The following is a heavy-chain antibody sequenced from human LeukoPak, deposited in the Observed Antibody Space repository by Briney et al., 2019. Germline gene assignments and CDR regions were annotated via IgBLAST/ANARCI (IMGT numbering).Heavy chain of an antibody. J-gene: IGHJ4*02. CDR2: IYPGDSDT. D-gene: IGHD3-10*01. Sequence: GESMKISCKGSGYSFTSYWIGWVRQMPGKGLEWMGIIYPGDSDTRYSPSFQGQVTISADKSISTAYLQWSSLKASDTAMYYCARHAMARFGELSPDYWGQGTQVTVSS. CDR3: ARHAMARFGELSPDY. CDR1: GYSFTSYW. V-gene: IGHV5-51*01.